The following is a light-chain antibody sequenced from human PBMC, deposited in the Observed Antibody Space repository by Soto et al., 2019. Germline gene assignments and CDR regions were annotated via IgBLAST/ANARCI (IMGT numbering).Light chain of an antibody. V-gene: IGLV6-57*02. J-gene: IGLJ2*01. CDR3: QSSDGNNMV. CDR1: SGSIASGY. Sequence: NFMLTQPHSVSASPGKTVTISCTGSSGSIASGYVQWYQQRPGSAPTTLIYEDNQRPAGVPDRFSGSIDSSSNSASLTISVLRPEDEADYYCQSSDGNNMVFGGGTKLTVL. CDR2: EDN.